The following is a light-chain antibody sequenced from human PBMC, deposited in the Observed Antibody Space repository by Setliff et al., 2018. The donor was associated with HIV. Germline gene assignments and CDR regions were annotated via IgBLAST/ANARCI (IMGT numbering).Light chain of an antibody. J-gene: IGLJ1*01. Sequence: QSVLTQPPSASGTPGQRVTISCSGSSSNIGSNSVNWYQQLPGTAPKLLIYRNNQRPSGIPARFSGSKSGTSASLAISGLQSEDEADYYCAAWDDSLNAFYVFGTGTKVT. CDR2: RNN. CDR1: SSNIGSNS. V-gene: IGLV1-44*01. CDR3: AAWDDSLNAFYV.